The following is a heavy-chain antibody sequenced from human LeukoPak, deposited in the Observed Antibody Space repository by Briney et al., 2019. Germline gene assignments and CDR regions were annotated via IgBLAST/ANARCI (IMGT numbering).Heavy chain of an antibody. CDR1: GYTFTSYY. Sequence: ASVKVSCKASGYTFTSYYMHWVQQAPGQGLEWMGIINPSGGSTSYAQKFQGRVTMTRDMSTSTVYMELSSLRSEDTAVYYCARDVSVAANSYYFDYWGQGTLVTVSS. J-gene: IGHJ4*02. CDR2: INPSGGST. V-gene: IGHV1-46*01. CDR3: ARDVSVAANSYYFDY. D-gene: IGHD2-15*01.